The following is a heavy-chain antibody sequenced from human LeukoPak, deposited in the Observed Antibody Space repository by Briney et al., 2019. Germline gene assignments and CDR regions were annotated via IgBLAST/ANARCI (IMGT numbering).Heavy chain of an antibody. CDR2: ISGSGGST. V-gene: IGHV3-23*01. D-gene: IGHD3-10*01. J-gene: IGHJ4*02. Sequence: GGSLRLSCAASGFTFSSYGMSWVRQAPGKGLEWVSAISGSGGSTYYADSVKGRFTISRDNSENTLYLQMNSLRAEDTAVYYCAKDRGVWFGESGPNYFDYWGQGTLVTVSS. CDR3: AKDRGVWFGESGPNYFDY. CDR1: GFTFSSYG.